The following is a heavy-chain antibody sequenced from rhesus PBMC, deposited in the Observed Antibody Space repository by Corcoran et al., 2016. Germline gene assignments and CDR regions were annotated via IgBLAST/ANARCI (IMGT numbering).Heavy chain of an antibody. V-gene: IGHV2S1*01. CDR1: GFSLSTSGMG. D-gene: IGHD6-31*01. CDR2: IYWDDGK. Sequence: QVTLKESGPALVKPTQTLTLTCTFSGFSLSTSGMGVGWLRKPPGKALEWLASIYWDDGKYYSTSLKSRLTISKDTSKNQVVLTMTNMDPVDTATYYCARVEAAAGTGAFDFWGQGLRVTVSS. CDR3: ARVEAAAGTGAFDF. J-gene: IGHJ3*01.